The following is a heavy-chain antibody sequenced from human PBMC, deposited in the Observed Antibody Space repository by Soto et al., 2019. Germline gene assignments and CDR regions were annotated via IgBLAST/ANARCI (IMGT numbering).Heavy chain of an antibody. J-gene: IGHJ5*02. Sequence: QVQLQESGPGLVKPSQTLSLTCTVSGGSISSGDYYWSWIRQPPGKGLEWIGYIYYSGSTYYNPSLNSRVTITVDTSKNQFSLKLSSVTAADTAVYYCARVVGCSGGSCGHNWFDPWGQGTLVTVSS. V-gene: IGHV4-30-4*01. D-gene: IGHD2-15*01. CDR1: GGSISSGDYY. CDR2: IYYSGST. CDR3: ARVVGCSGGSCGHNWFDP.